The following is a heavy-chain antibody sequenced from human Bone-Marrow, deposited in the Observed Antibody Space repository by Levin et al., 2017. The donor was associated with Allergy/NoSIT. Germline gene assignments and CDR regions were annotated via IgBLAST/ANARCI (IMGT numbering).Heavy chain of an antibody. CDR1: GFTFSSYA. Sequence: RGESLKISCAASGFTFSSYAMSWVRQAPGKGLEWVSVISGSGDSTYYADSVKGRFTISRDSSNNTLYLQMNSLRADDTAVYYCAKSRSTSSYGGIDYWGQGTLVTVSS. V-gene: IGHV3-23*01. J-gene: IGHJ4*02. CDR3: AKSRSTSSYGGIDY. D-gene: IGHD2-2*01. CDR2: ISGSGDST.